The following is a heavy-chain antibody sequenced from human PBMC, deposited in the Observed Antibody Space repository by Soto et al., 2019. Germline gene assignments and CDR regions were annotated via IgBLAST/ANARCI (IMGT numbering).Heavy chain of an antibody. D-gene: IGHD6-25*01. J-gene: IGHJ4*02. CDR2: VSHDGRNT. CDR3: AKRGRQRLRTSKFNY. CDR1: GFTFSDYA. V-gene: IGHV3-30*18. Sequence: VQLVESGGGVVQPGRSLRLSCAASGFTFSDYAMHWVRQAPGKGLEWVAVVSHDGRNTHYADSVKGRFTISRDSSKNTFSLEMTSLRAEDTAVYYRAKRGRQRLRTSKFNYWGQGALATVSS.